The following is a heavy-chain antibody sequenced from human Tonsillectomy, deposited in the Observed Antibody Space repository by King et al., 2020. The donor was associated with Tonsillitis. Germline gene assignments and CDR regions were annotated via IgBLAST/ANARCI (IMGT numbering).Heavy chain of an antibody. CDR2: INHSGST. D-gene: IGHD5-24*01. V-gene: IGHV4-34*01. J-gene: IGHJ4*02. CDR3: ARSLFGRAGYDY. CDR1: GGSFSGYY. Sequence: VQLQQWGAGLLKPSETLSLTCAVYGGSFSGYYWSWIRQPPGKGLEWIGEINHSGSTNYNPSLKSRVTISVDTSKNQFSLRLSSVTAADTAVYYCARSLFGRAGYDYWGQGTLVTVSS.